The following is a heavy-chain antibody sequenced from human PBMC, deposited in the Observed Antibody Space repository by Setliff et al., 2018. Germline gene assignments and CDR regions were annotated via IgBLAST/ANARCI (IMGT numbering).Heavy chain of an antibody. Sequence: LSLTCTVSGGSTSSSSYYWGWIRQPPGKGLEWIGSIYYSGSTYYNPSLKSRVTISVDTSKNQFSLKLSSVTAADTAVYYCARDVRVASSSWFKSAFDIWGQGTMVTVSS. D-gene: IGHD6-13*01. CDR2: IYYSGST. CDR3: ARDVRVASSSWFKSAFDI. V-gene: IGHV4-39*07. J-gene: IGHJ3*02. CDR1: GGSTSSSSYY.